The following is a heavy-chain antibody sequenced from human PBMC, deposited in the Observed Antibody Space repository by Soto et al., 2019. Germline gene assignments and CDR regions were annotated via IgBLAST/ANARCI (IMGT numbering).Heavy chain of an antibody. D-gene: IGHD3-22*01. CDR3: AREKYYYDSSGYYYDY. CDR1: GGTFSSYA. V-gene: IGHV1-69*13. Sequence: SVKVSCKASGGTFSSYAISWVRQAPGQGLEWMGGIIPIFGTANYAQKFQGRVTITADESTSTAYMELSSLRSEDTAVYYCAREKYYYDSSGYYYDYWGQGTLVTVSS. J-gene: IGHJ4*02. CDR2: IIPIFGTA.